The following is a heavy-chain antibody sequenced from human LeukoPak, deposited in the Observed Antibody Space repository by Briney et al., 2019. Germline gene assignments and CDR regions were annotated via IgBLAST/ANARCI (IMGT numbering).Heavy chain of an antibody. J-gene: IGHJ6*03. CDR3: AKCTSYYYYYYMDV. CDR2: IRYDGSNK. D-gene: IGHD2-2*01. V-gene: IGHV3-30*02. CDR1: GFIFSSYS. Sequence: GGPLRLSCAASGFIFSSYSMNWVRQAPGKGLEWVAFIRYDGSNKYYADSVKGRFTISRDNSKNTLYLQMNSLRAEDTAVYYCAKCTSYYYYYYMDVWGKGTTVTISS.